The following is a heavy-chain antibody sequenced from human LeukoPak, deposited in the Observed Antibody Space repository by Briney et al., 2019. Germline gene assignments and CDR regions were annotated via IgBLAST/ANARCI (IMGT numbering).Heavy chain of an antibody. V-gene: IGHV1-46*01. D-gene: IGHD6-13*01. J-gene: IGHJ4*02. CDR3: ARDRNGEYSSRSLDY. CDR1: GYTFTSYY. Sequence: ASVKVSCKASGYTFTSYYMHWVRQAPGQGLEWMGIINPSGGSTSYAQKFQGRVTMTRDTSTSTVYMELSSLRSEDTAVYYCARDRNGEYSSRSLDYWGQGTLVTVSS. CDR2: INPSGGST.